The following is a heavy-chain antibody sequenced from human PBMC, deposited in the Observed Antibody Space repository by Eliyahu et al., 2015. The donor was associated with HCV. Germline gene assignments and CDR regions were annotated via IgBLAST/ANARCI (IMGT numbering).Heavy chain of an antibody. CDR3: ARARTQARAWFGELRDFDI. CDR1: GFSLSTNGVG. V-gene: IGHV2-5*02. CDR2: IFWDDDE. Sequence: QITLKESGPTLVKPTQTLTLTCTFSGFSLSTNGVGLGWIRQPPGKALEWLAYIFWDDDERYTPSLKTRLTITKDTSKNQVVLTMTDMDPVDTATYYCARARTQARAWFGELRDFDIWGPGTMVTVSS. J-gene: IGHJ3*02. D-gene: IGHD3-10*01.